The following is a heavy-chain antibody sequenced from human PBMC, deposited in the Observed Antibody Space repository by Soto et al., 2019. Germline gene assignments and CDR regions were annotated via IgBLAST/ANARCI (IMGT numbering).Heavy chain of an antibody. CDR1: GGSFSGYY. CDR3: ARGPRPYDSSGYYAPPRTFFDY. Sequence: SETLSLTCAVYGGSFSGYYWSWIRQPPGKGLEWIGEINHSGSTNYNPSLKSRVTISVDTSKNQFSLKLSSVTAADTAVYYCARGPRPYDSSGYYAPPRTFFDYWGQGTLVTVS. J-gene: IGHJ4*02. CDR2: INHSGST. D-gene: IGHD3-22*01. V-gene: IGHV4-34*01.